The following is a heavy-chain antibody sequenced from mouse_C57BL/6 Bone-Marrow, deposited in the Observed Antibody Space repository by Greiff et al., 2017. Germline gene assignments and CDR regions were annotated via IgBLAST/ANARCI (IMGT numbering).Heavy chain of an antibody. J-gene: IGHJ2*01. CDR2: IDPENGDT. CDR1: GFNIKDDY. Sequence: VQLQQSGAELVRPGASVKLSCTASGFNIKDDYMHWVKQRPEQGLEWIGWIDPENGDTEYASKFQGKATITADTSSNTAYLQLSSLTSEDTAVYYCTKHSNYVYYWGQGTTLAFSS. V-gene: IGHV14-4*01. CDR3: TKHSNYVYY. D-gene: IGHD2-5*01.